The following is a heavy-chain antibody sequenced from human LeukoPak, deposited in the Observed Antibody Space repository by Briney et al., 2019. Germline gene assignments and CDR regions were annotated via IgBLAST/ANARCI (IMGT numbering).Heavy chain of an antibody. CDR1: GFTFSSYA. CDR2: ISGGGGST. V-gene: IGHV3-23*01. D-gene: IGHD4-17*01. Sequence: GGSLRLSCAASGFTFSSYAMSWVRQAPGKGLEWVSAISGGGGSTYYADSVKGRFTISRDNSKNTLYLQMNSPRAEDTAVYYCADGVITTVTTPYGMDVWGQGTTVTVSS. J-gene: IGHJ6*02. CDR3: ADGVITTVTTPYGMDV.